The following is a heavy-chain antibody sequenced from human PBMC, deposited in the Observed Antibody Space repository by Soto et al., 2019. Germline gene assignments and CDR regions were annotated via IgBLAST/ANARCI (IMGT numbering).Heavy chain of an antibody. CDR2: INHSGST. D-gene: IGHD3-3*01. J-gene: IGHJ4*02. V-gene: IGHV4-34*01. Sequence: QVQLQQWGAGLLKPSETLSLTCAVYGGSFSGYYWSWIRQRPGKGLEWIGEINHSGSTNYNPSLKIRVTISVDTSKNQFSLKLSSVTAADTAVYYCARMAMSDDFWSGYYFDYWGQGTLVTVSS. CDR1: GGSFSGYY. CDR3: ARMAMSDDFWSGYYFDY.